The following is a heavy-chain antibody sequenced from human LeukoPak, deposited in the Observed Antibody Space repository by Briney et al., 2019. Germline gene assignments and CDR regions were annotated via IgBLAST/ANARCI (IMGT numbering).Heavy chain of an antibody. J-gene: IGHJ6*03. CDR3: ARSYSGSYGPYYYMDV. CDR1: GFTFSTYA. CDR2: ISSSSSYI. D-gene: IGHD1-26*01. V-gene: IGHV3-21*01. Sequence: GRSLRLSCAASGFTFSTYAMHWVRQAPGKGLEWVSSISSSSSYIYYADSVKGRFTISRDNAKNSLYLQMNSLRAEDTAVYYCARSYSGSYGPYYYMDVWGKGTTVTVSS.